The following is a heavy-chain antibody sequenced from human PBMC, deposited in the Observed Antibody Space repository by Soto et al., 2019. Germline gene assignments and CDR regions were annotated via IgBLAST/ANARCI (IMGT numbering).Heavy chain of an antibody. CDR3: AKARQGYLTPRTFDY. CDR1: GFTFSSYA. J-gene: IGHJ4*02. CDR2: ISGSGGST. V-gene: IGHV3-23*01. D-gene: IGHD1-1*01. Sequence: PGGSLRLSCAASGFTFSSYAMSWVRQAPGKGLEWVSAISGSGGSTYYADSVKGRFTISRDNSKNTLYLQMNSLRAEDTAVYYCAKARQGYLTPRTFDYWGQGTLVTVSS.